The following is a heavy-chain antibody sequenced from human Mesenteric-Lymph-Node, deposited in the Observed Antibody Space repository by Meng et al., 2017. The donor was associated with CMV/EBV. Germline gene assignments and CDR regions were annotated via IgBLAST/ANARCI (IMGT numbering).Heavy chain of an antibody. J-gene: IGHJ4*02. CDR2: IKEDGSER. D-gene: IGHD5-24*01. CDR3: ARDSDGYKDSLADY. CDR1: GFTFSRFW. Sequence: GESLKISCAASGFTFSRFWMTWVRQAPGKGLEWVANIKEDGSERSHVDSVKGRFTISRDNAKNSLYLQMNSLRAEDTAVYYCARDSDGYKDSLADYWGQGTLVTVSS. V-gene: IGHV3-7*03.